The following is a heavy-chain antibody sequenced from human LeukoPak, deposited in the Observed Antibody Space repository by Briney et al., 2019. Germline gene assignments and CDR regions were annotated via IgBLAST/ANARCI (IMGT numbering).Heavy chain of an antibody. CDR2: ISGSGGST. D-gene: IGHD4-17*01. V-gene: IGHV3-23*01. CDR3: AKLTTGHGDVRDYFDY. J-gene: IGHJ4*02. CDR1: GFTFSSYA. Sequence: GGSLRLSCAASGFTFSSYAMSWVRQAPGKGLEWVSAISGSGGSTCYADSVKGRFTISRDNSKNTLYLQMNSLRAEDTAVYYCAKLTTGHGDVRDYFDYWGQGTLVTVSS.